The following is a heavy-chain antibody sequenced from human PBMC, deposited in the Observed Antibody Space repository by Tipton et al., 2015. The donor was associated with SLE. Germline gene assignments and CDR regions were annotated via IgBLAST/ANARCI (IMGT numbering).Heavy chain of an antibody. CDR2: IHTSGST. V-gene: IGHV4-4*08. J-gene: IGHJ2*01. CDR1: GGSFSGYA. Sequence: TLSLTCAVSGGSFSGYAWSWVRQPPGKGLEWIGRIHTSGSTNYNPSLKRRVTISLDTSKNQFSLRLTSVTAADTAVYYCARRGVGATYWYFDLWGRGTLVTVSS. CDR3: ARRGVGATYWYFDL. D-gene: IGHD1-26*01.